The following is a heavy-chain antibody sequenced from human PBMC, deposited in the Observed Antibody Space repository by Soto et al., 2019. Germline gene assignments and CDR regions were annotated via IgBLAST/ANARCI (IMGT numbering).Heavy chain of an antibody. CDR3: ARALGYCSGGSCSGPDAFDI. Sequence: QVQLVESGGGVVQPGRSLRLSCAASGFTFSSYGMHWVRQAPGKGLAWVAVIWYDGSNKYYADSVKGRFTIARDNSKNTLYLQMNSLRAEDTAVYYCARALGYCSGGSCSGPDAFDIWGQGTMVTVSS. D-gene: IGHD2-15*01. CDR1: GFTFSSYG. V-gene: IGHV3-33*01. CDR2: IWYDGSNK. J-gene: IGHJ3*02.